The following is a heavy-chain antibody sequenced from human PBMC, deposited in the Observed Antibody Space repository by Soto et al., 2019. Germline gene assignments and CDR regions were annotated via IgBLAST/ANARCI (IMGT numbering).Heavy chain of an antibody. CDR2: IYSGGST. Sequence: GGYLRLSCAASGLTVSSNYMSWVRQAPGKGLEWVSVIYSGGSTYYADSVKGRFTISRDNSKNTLYLQMNSLRDEDTAVYYCARGGPGTLFAYSGQGTLDTVSA. CDR1: GLTVSSNY. J-gene: IGHJ4*02. D-gene: IGHD3-16*01. CDR3: ARGGPGTLFAY. V-gene: IGHV3-66*01.